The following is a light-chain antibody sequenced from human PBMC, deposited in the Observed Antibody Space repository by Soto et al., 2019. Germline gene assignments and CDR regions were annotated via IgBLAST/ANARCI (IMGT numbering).Light chain of an antibody. CDR2: AAS. CDR1: QSISDS. Sequence: DIQMTQSPSSLSAFVGDRVTIACRASQSISDSLNWYQQRSGEAPKLLIYAASNLQTGAPSRFSGSGSGTAFTLTISSLQPEDSASYFCQQSFSIPLTFAQGTRLEI. CDR3: QQSFSIPLT. J-gene: IGKJ5*01. V-gene: IGKV1-39*01.